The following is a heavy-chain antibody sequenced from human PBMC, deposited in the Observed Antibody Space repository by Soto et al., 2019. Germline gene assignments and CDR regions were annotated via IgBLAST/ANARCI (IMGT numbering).Heavy chain of an antibody. CDR3: ARAGYCSSTSCYMGRFDY. CDR1: GYTFTGYY. V-gene: IGHV1-2*02. D-gene: IGHD2-2*02. CDR2: INPNSGGT. J-gene: IGHJ4*02. Sequence: ASVKVSCKASGYTFTGYYMHWVRQAPGQGXEWMGWINPNSGGTNYAQKFQGRVTMTRDTSISTAYMELSRLRSDDTAVYYCARAGYCSSTSCYMGRFDYWGQGTLVTVSS.